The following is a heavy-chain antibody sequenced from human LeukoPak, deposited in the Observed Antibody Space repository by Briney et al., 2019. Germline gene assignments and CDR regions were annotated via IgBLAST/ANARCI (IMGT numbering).Heavy chain of an antibody. CDR1: GYTLTNYD. Sequence: ASVKVSCKASGYTLTNYDINWVRQATGQGLEWMGWMKPKSGETGYAQKFQGRATMTRDTSINTAYMELRSLTSEDTAVYYCARDYGGNSGWFDPWGRGTLVTVSS. J-gene: IGHJ5*02. V-gene: IGHV1-8*01. D-gene: IGHD4-23*01. CDR2: MKPKSGET. CDR3: ARDYGGNSGWFDP.